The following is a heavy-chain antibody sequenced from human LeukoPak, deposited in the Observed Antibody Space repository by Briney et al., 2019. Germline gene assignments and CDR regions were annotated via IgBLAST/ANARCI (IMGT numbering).Heavy chain of an antibody. V-gene: IGHV4-30-2*01. D-gene: IGHD6-13*01. J-gene: IGHJ4*02. Sequence: TLSLTCAVSGGSISSGAYSWSWIRQPPGKGLEWIGYIYHSGTTYYNPSVRSRVNISVDRSKNQFSLKLSSVTAADTAVYYCARGVALYSSSWYVSHYDYWGQGTLVTVSS. CDR3: ARGVALYSSSWYVSHYDY. CDR1: GGSISSGAYS. CDR2: IYHSGTT.